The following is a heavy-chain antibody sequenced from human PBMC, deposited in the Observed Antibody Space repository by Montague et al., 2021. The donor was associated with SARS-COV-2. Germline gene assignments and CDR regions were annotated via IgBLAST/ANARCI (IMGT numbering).Heavy chain of an antibody. V-gene: IGHV3-66*01. CDR1: GFIVSHNY. CDR2: IYSGGNT. Sequence: SLRLSCAASGFIVSHNYMSWVRQAPGKGLEWVSIIYSGGNTYYADSVKGRFTISRDNSKNTLYLQMNCLRAEDTALYYCARDPYGMDVWGQGTTVTVSS. J-gene: IGHJ6*02. CDR3: ARDPYGMDV.